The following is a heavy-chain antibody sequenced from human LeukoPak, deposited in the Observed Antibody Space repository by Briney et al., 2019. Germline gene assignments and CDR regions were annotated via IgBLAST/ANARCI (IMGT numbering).Heavy chain of an antibody. V-gene: IGHV3-30*18. J-gene: IGHJ5*02. Sequence: GGSLRLSCAASGVTLSPYGMHWVRQAPGKGLEWVAVISYEGGTQHYADSVKGRFIISRDNPRNTLYLQMNVLRTEDTAVYYCAKEGTPQVSTWYDLWGQGTQVIVSS. CDR3: AKEGTPQVSTWYDL. CDR2: ISYEGGTQ. CDR1: GVTLSPYG. D-gene: IGHD3-10*01.